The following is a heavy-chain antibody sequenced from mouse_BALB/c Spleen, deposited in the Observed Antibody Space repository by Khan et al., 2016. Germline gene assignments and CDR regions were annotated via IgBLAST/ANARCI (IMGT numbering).Heavy chain of an antibody. Sequence: EVQLKESGPSLVKPSQTLSLTCSVTGDSITSGYWNWIRKFPGTKLDYMGYISYSGGAYYNPSLKSRIPITRDTSKKQYYLQLNAVTTEDTATDYCARYRGDWYFDVWGAGTTVTFSS. J-gene: IGHJ1*01. CDR3: ARYRGDWYFDV. CDR1: GDSITSGY. V-gene: IGHV3-8*02. CDR2: ISYSGGA.